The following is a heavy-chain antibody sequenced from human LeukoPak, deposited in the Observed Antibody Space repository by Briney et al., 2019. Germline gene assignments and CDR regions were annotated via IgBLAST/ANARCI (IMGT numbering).Heavy chain of an antibody. CDR2: IYTSGST. V-gene: IGHV4-61*09. CDR3: ARSVTMPADY. CDR1: GGSISSGSYY. D-gene: IGHD3-10*01. Sequence: PSQTLSLICTVSGGSISSGSYYWSWIRQPAGKGLEWIGHIYTSGSTNYNSSLKSRVTISVDTSKNQFSLKLSSVTAADTAVYYCARSVTMPADYWGQGTLVTVSS. J-gene: IGHJ4*02.